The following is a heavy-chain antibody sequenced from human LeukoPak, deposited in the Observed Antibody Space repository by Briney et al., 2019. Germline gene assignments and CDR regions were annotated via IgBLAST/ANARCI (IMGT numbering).Heavy chain of an antibody. CDR2: ISGSGGST. D-gene: IGHD1-1*01. V-gene: IGHV3-23*01. CDR1: GVTFSTYV. Sequence: GGSLRLSCAASGVTFSTYVMSWVRQAPREGQEWVSAISGSGGSTYYADSVKGRFTISRDDSKNTLYLQMNSLGADDTAVYYCAKGNWRYFDYWGQGTLVTVSS. J-gene: IGHJ4*02. CDR3: AKGNWRYFDY.